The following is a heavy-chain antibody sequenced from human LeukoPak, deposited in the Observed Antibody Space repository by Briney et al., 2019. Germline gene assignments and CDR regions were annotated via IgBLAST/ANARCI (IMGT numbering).Heavy chain of an antibody. CDR1: GGSISSSSYY. CDR3: ARIDYYDGSGEAYYFDY. J-gene: IGHJ4*02. V-gene: IGHV4-39*01. D-gene: IGHD3-22*01. CDR2: IYYSGNT. Sequence: PSETLSLTCTASGGSISSSSYYWGWIRQPPGKGLEWIGSIYYSGNTYYNPSLKSRVTISADMSNNQFSLKLNSVAAADTAVYYCARIDYYDGSGEAYYFDYWGQGTLVTVSS.